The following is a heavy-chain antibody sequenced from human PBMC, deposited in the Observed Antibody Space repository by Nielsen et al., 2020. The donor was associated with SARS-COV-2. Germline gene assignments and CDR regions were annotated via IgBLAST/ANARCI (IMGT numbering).Heavy chain of an antibody. CDR1: GFTLSGYW. V-gene: IGHV3-7*02. J-gene: IGHJ4*02. CDR2: INSDGSEK. CDR3: ARLWDDGYYFDTGPYDY. Sequence: GESLKISCAASGFTLSGYWMSWVRQAPGEGLEWVANINSDGSEKQYVDSVKGRFTISRDNAKNTLYLQMNSLRAEDTAVYYCARLWDDGYYFDTGPYDYWGQGTPVNVSS. D-gene: IGHD3-22*01.